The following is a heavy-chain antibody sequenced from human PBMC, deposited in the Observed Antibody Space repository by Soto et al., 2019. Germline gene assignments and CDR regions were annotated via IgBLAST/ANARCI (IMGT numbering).Heavy chain of an antibody. CDR3: ARGMTTAPGIFDY. Sequence: SSETLSLTCTVSGGSISSGGYYWSWIRQHPGKGLEWIGYIYYSGSTYYNPSLKSRVTISVDTSKNQFSLKLSSVTAADTAVYYCARGMTTAPGIFDYWGQGTLVTVSS. CDR1: GGSISSGGYY. D-gene: IGHD4-17*01. V-gene: IGHV4-31*03. J-gene: IGHJ4*02. CDR2: IYYSGST.